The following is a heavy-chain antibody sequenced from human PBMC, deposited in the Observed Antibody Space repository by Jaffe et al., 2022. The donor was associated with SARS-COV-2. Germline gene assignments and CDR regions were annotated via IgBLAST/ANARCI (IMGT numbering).Heavy chain of an antibody. J-gene: IGHJ4*02. Sequence: EVQLVESGGGLVQPGGSLRLSCAASGFTFSSYSMNWVRQAPGKGLEWVSYISSSSSTIYYADSVKGRFTISRDNAKNSLYLQMNSLRDEDTAVYYCARGAYYYGSGSYYLFDYWGQGTLVTVSS. CDR2: ISSSSSTI. CDR1: GFTFSSYS. D-gene: IGHD3-10*01. CDR3: ARGAYYYGSGSYYLFDY. V-gene: IGHV3-48*02.